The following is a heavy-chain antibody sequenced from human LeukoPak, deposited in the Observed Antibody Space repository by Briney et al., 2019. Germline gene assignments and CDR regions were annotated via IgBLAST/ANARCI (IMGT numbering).Heavy chain of an antibody. D-gene: IGHD4-17*01. CDR1: GYTFASYG. CDR3: ARADYGSMAPDY. CDR2: ISAYDGNT. Sequence: ASVKVSCKASGYTFASYGISWVRQAPGQGLEWMGWISAYDGNTNYAQKLQGRVTMTTDASTSIAYMELRSLKSDDTAVYYCARADYGSMAPDYWGQGTLVTVSS. J-gene: IGHJ4*02. V-gene: IGHV1-18*01.